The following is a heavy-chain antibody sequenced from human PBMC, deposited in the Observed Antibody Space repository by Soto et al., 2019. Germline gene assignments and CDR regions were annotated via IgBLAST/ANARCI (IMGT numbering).Heavy chain of an antibody. CDR3: ARDSSWPSGYFDY. CDR1: GFTFSSYG. D-gene: IGHD6-13*01. CDR2: IWYDGSNK. V-gene: IGHV3-33*01. J-gene: IGHJ4*02. Sequence: GGSLRLSCAASGFTFSSYGMHWVRQAPGKGLEWVAVIWYDGSNKYYADSVKGRFTISRDNSKNTLYLQMNSLRAEDTAVYYCARDSSWPSGYFDYWGQGTLVTVSS.